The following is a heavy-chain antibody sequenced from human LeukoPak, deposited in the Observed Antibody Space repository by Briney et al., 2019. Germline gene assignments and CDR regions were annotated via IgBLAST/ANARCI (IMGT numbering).Heavy chain of an antibody. J-gene: IGHJ4*02. Sequence: VASVKVSCKASGYIFTSYYMHWVRQAPGQGLEWMGITNPSGGSTTYAQKFQGRLTMTRDMSTSTVYMELSSLRSEDTAVYYCARYDILTGYGQYYFDYWGQGTLVTVSS. CDR2: TNPSGGST. V-gene: IGHV1-46*01. CDR3: ARYDILTGYGQYYFDY. D-gene: IGHD3-9*01. CDR1: GYIFTSYY.